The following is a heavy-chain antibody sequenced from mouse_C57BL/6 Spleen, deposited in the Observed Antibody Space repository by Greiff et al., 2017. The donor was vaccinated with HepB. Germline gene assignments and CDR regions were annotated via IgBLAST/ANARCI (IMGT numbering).Heavy chain of an antibody. CDR3: AREELGYYYFDY. D-gene: IGHD2-3*01. CDR1: GYSITSGYY. Sequence: VQLKQSGPGLVKPSQSLSLTCSVTGYSITSGYYWNWIRQFPGNKLEWMGYISYDGSNNYNPSLKNRISITRDTSKNQFFLKLNSVTTEDTATYYCAREELGYYYFDYWGQGTTLTVSS. CDR2: ISYDGSN. J-gene: IGHJ2*01. V-gene: IGHV3-6*01.